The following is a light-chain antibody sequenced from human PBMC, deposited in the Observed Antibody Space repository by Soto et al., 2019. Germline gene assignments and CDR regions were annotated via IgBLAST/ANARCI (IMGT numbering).Light chain of an antibody. CDR3: QKYNSYLWT. CDR2: AAS. V-gene: IGKV1-16*01. Sequence: DIQVTQSPSSLSASVGDRVTITCRASQFIDDFLNWFQQRPGKAPKLLIYAASSLQSGVPSRFSGSGSGTEFTLTISSLQPDDFATYYCQKYNSYLWTFGQGTKVDIK. CDR1: QFIDDF. J-gene: IGKJ1*01.